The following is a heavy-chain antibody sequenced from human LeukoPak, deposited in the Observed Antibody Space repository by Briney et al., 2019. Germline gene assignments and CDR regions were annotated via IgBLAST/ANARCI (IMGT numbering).Heavy chain of an antibody. D-gene: IGHD6-19*01. V-gene: IGHV4-59*01. Sequence: SETLSLTCTVSGGSISSYYWSWIRQPPGKGLEWIGYIYYSGSTNYDPSLKSRVTISVDTSKNKFSLKLRSVTAADTAVYYCARVRTRIAVAGTSGFDYWGQGTLVTVSS. CDR1: GGSISSYY. CDR3: ARVRTRIAVAGTSGFDY. J-gene: IGHJ4*02. CDR2: IYYSGST.